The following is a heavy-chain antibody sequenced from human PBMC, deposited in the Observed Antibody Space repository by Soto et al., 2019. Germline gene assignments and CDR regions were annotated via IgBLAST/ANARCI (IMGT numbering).Heavy chain of an antibody. CDR3: ARDGVDVSSPSVRHGALDI. Sequence: QVQLVQSGAEVKKPGSSVKVSCKASGGSFSTYGISWVRQAPGQGLEWMGGFIPVFTTAKYAQKFQGRVSITADESTDTSYMELSSLRSEDTAVYFCARDGVDVSSPSVRHGALDIWGQGTVVTVSS. D-gene: IGHD3-10*01. J-gene: IGHJ3*02. CDR2: FIPVFTTA. CDR1: GGSFSTYG. V-gene: IGHV1-69*01.